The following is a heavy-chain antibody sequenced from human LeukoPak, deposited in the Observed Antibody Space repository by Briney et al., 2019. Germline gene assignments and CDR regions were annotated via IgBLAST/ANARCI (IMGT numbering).Heavy chain of an antibody. Sequence: GASVKVSCKASGYTFTSYYMHWVRQAPGQGLEWMGIINPSGGSTSYAQKFQGRVTMTRDMSTSTVYMELSSLGSEDTAVYYCATDLLAAAGLDFDYWGQGTLVTVSS. CDR3: ATDLLAAAGLDFDY. D-gene: IGHD6-13*01. J-gene: IGHJ4*02. CDR1: GYTFTSYY. CDR2: INPSGGST. V-gene: IGHV1-46*01.